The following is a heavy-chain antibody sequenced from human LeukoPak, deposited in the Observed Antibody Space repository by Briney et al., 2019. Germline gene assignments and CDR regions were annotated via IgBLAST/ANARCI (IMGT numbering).Heavy chain of an antibody. J-gene: IGHJ4*02. CDR1: GFTFSSYS. Sequence: GGSLRLSCAASGFTFSSYSMNWVRQAPGKGLEWVSSISSSSSYIYYADSVKVRFTISRDNAKNSLYLQMNSLRAEDTAVYYCARDFERVVVVATPHFDYWGQGTLVTVSS. CDR2: ISSSSSYI. D-gene: IGHD2-15*01. V-gene: IGHV3-21*01. CDR3: ARDFERVVVVATPHFDY.